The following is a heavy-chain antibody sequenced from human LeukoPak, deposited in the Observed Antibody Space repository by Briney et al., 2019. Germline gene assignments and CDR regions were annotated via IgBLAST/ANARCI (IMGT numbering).Heavy chain of an antibody. CDR2: GYTSGGT. V-gene: IGHV4-61*02. CDR1: GGSISSSRYY. CDR3: AREAIYGSGSYPDY. J-gene: IGHJ4*02. Sequence: SETLSLTCTVSGGSISSSRYYWSWIRQPAGKGLEWIGRGYTSGGTNYNPSLKSRVTISVDTSKNQFSLKLSSVTAADTAVYYCAREAIYGSGSYPDYWGQGTLVTVSS. D-gene: IGHD3-10*01.